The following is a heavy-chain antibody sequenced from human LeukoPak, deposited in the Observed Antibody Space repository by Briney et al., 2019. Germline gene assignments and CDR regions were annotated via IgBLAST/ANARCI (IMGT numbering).Heavy chain of an antibody. CDR1: GYTFTGYY. CDR3: AGVGCSSTSCYSWFDP. V-gene: IGHV1-2*02. D-gene: IGHD2-2*01. CDR2: INPNSGGT. Sequence: ASVKVSCKASGYTFTGYYMHWVRQAPGQGLEWMGWINPNSGGTNYAQKFQGRVTMTRDTSISTACMELSRLRSDDTAVYYCAGVGCSSTSCYSWFDPWGQGTLVTVSS. J-gene: IGHJ5*02.